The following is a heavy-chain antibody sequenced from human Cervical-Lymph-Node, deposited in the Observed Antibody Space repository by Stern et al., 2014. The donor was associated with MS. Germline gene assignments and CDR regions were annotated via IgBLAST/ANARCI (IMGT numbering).Heavy chain of an antibody. CDR2: TSSDGSTK. CDR3: AREVDGFDI. J-gene: IGHJ3*02. Sequence: VQLLESGGGVVQPGRSLRLSCAASAFTFSASTMHWVRQGPGKGLDWVALTSSDGSTKYYADSVKGRFTISRDNSKSTLYLQMNSLRPEDTAVYYCAREVDGFDIWGQGTMVIVSS. V-gene: IGHV3-30*04. CDR1: AFTFSAST.